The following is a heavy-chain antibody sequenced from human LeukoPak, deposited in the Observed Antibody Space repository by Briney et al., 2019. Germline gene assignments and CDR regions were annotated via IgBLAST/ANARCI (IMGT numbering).Heavy chain of an antibody. CDR2: ISAYNGNT. D-gene: IGHD1-26*01. V-gene: IGHV1-18*01. CDR1: GYTFTSYG. J-gene: IGHJ6*02. Sequence: ASVKVSCKASGYTFTSYGISWVRQAPGQGLEWMGWISAYNGNTNYAQKLQGRVTMTTDTSTSTAYMELRSLRSEDTAVYYCARGTIVGATSDYYYGMDVWGQGTTVTVSS. CDR3: ARGTIVGATSDYYYGMDV.